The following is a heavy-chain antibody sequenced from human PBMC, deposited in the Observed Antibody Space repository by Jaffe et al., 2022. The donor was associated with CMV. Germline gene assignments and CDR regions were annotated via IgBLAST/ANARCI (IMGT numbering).Heavy chain of an antibody. J-gene: IGHJ4*02. Sequence: EVQLVESGGGLVQPGRSLRLSCAASGFTFDDYAMHWVRQAPGKGLEWVSGISWNSGSIGYADSVKGRFTISRDNAKNSLYLQMNSLRAEDTALYYCATVLKPSVGVVRGVITGAFDYWGQGTLVTVSS. V-gene: IGHV3-9*01. CDR2: ISWNSGSI. CDR1: GFTFDDYA. CDR3: ATVLKPSVGVVRGVITGAFDY. D-gene: IGHD3-10*01.